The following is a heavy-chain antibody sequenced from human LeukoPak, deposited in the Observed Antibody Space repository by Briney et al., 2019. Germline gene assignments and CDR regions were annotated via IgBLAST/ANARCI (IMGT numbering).Heavy chain of an antibody. V-gene: IGHV1-2*02. D-gene: IGHD3-22*01. CDR2: INPNSGGT. CDR1: GYSFTSYY. J-gene: IGHJ3*02. Sequence: GASVKVSCKASGYSFTSYYMHWVRQAPGQGLEWMGWINPNSGGTNYAQKFQGRVTMTRDTSISTAYMELSRLRSDDTAVYYCARHLNYYDSSGYFFDIWGQGTMVTVSS. CDR3: ARHLNYYDSSGYFFDI.